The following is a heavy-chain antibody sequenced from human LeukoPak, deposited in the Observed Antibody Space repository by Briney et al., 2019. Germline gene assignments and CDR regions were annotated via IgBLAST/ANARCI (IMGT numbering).Heavy chain of an antibody. V-gene: IGHV3-33*01. CDR1: GFTFSSYG. D-gene: IGHD4-17*01. CDR3: ARSPYDDYYYFDY. CDR2: IWYDGSNK. Sequence: GGSLRLSCAASGFTFSSYGMHWVRQAPGKGLEWVAVIWYDGSNKYYADSVKGRFTISRDNSKNTLYLQMNSLRAEDTAVYYCARSPYDDYYYFDYWGQGTLVTVSS. J-gene: IGHJ4*02.